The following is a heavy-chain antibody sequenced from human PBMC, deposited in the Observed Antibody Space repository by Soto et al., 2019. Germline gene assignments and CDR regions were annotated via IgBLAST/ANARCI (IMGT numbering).Heavy chain of an antibody. V-gene: IGHV3-43*01. J-gene: IGHJ3*02. CDR2: ISWDGGST. D-gene: IGHD6-13*01. CDR1: GFTFDDYT. Sequence: EVQLVESGGVVVQTGGSLRLSCAASGFTFDDYTMHWVRQAPGKGLEWVSLISWDGGSTYYADSVKGRFTISRDNSKNSLYLQMNSLRTEDTALYYCAKDIQQQLVRGAFDIWGQGTMVTVSS. CDR3: AKDIQQQLVRGAFDI.